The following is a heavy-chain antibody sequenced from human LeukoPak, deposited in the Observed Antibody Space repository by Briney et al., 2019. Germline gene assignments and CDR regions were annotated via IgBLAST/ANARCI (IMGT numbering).Heavy chain of an antibody. CDR2: INHSGST. CDR3: ARLPPGDLRYFDY. D-gene: IGHD4-17*01. J-gene: IGHJ4*02. CDR1: GGSFSGYY. V-gene: IGHV4-34*01. Sequence: SETQSLTCAVYGGSFSGYYWSWIRQPPGKGLGWIGEINHSGSTNYNPSLKSRVTISVDTSKNQFSLKRSAVTAADTAVYYCARLPPGDLRYFDYWGQGTLVTVSS.